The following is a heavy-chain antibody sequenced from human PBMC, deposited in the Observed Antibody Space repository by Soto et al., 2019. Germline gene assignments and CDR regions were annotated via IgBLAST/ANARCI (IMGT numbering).Heavy chain of an antibody. CDR1: GGSISSSSYY. Sequence: SETLSLTCTVSGGSISSSSYYWGWIRQPPGKGLEWIGSIYYRGSTYYNPALKSRVTIAVDTSKNQFSLKLSSVTAADTAVYYCARSAGSSSWPYYYYGMDVWGQGTTVTVSS. V-gene: IGHV4-39*01. J-gene: IGHJ6*02. CDR2: IYYRGST. CDR3: ARSAGSSSWPYYYYGMDV. D-gene: IGHD6-13*01.